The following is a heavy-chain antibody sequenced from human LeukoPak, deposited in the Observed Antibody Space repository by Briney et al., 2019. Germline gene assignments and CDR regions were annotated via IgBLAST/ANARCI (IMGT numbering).Heavy chain of an antibody. D-gene: IGHD1-1*01. J-gene: IGHJ4*02. V-gene: IGHV3-33*01. CDR3: ARDPTPNWNGVNGLGDY. CDR2: IWYDGSNK. CDR1: GFTFSSYG. Sequence: PRGSLRLSCAASGFTFSSYGMHWVRQAPGKGLEWVAVIWYDGSNKYYADSVKGRFTISRDNSKNTLYLQMNSLRAEDTAVYCCARDPTPNWNGVNGLGDYWGQGTLVTVSS.